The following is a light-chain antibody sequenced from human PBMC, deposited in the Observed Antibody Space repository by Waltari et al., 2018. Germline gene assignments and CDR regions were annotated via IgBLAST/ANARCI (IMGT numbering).Light chain of an antibody. CDR1: QSLASSY. CDR3: QQYGRSLT. V-gene: IGKV3-20*01. Sequence: SCRARQSLASSYLGWYQQKPGQAPRLLIFGSSKRATGIPDRFSGSWSRTDFTLTINGVEPEDFAVYYCQQYGRSLTFGGGTKVEI. J-gene: IGKJ4*01. CDR2: GSS.